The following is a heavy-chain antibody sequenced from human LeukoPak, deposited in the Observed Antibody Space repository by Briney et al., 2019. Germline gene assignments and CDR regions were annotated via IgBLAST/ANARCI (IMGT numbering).Heavy chain of an antibody. CDR2: ISSSSSYI. CDR1: GFTFSSYS. V-gene: IGHV3-21*01. J-gene: IGHJ3*02. CDR3: ARGEDWRCSSTSCHDAFDI. Sequence: PGGSLRLSCAASGFTFSSYSMNWVRQAPGKGLEWVSSISSSSSYIYYADSVKGRFTISRDNAKNSLYLQMNSLRAEDTAVYYCARGEDWRCSSTSCHDAFDIWGQGTMVTVSS. D-gene: IGHD2-2*01.